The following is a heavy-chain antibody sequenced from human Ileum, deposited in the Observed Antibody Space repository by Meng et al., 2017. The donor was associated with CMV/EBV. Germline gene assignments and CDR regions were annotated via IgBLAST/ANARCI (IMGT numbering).Heavy chain of an antibody. V-gene: IGHV3-23*01. J-gene: IGHJ6*02. D-gene: IGHD1-26*01. Sequence: GGSLRLSCAASGFTFNIYAINWVRQAPGKGLEWVSAVSGTGRGTYYADSVKGRFTVSRDNSQNTVFLQMNSLRAEDTAVYYCAREEVGATSRWGMDVWGQGTTVTVSS. CDR1: GFTFNIYA. CDR2: VSGTGRGT. CDR3: AREEVGATSRWGMDV.